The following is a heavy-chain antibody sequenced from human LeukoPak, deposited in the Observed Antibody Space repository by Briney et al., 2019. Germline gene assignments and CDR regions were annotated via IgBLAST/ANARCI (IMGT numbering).Heavy chain of an antibody. CDR1: GGSFSDYY. CDR3: ARGGQLNWFDP. CDR2: INHSGST. V-gene: IGHV4-34*01. J-gene: IGHJ5*02. Sequence: SETLSLTCAVSGGSFSDYYWSWIRQPPGKGLEWIGEINHSGSTNYNPSLKSRVTISVDTSKNQFSLRLTSVTAADTAMYYCARGGQLNWFDPWGQGTLVTVSS. D-gene: IGHD5-18*01.